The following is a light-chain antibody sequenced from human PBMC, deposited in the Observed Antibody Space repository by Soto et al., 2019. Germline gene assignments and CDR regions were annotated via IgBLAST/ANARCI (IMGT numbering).Light chain of an antibody. V-gene: IGLV2-23*02. CDR3: CSYAGSSTYV. Sequence: SARSQPASVSGSLGQSITTSCTGTSSDVGSYNLVSWYQQHPGKAPKLMIYEVSKRPSGVSNRFSGSKSGNTASLTISGLQAEDEADYYCCSYAGSSTYVFGTGTKVTVL. J-gene: IGLJ1*01. CDR1: SSDVGSYNL. CDR2: EVS.